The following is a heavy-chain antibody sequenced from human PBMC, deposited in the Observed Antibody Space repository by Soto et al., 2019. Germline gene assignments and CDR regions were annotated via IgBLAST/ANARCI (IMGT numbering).Heavy chain of an antibody. Sequence: QVHLVESGGGLVKPGGSLRLSCAASGLTFSDYYMSWIRQAPGKGLEWLSYSSDSGTFTRYADSVKGRFSISRDNAKNSLYLQINSLRGEDTAIYYCARSGDNYNLLDYWGQGTPVTVSS. V-gene: IGHV3-11*06. CDR1: GLTFSDYY. CDR3: ARSGDNYNLLDY. CDR2: SSDSGTFT. J-gene: IGHJ4*02. D-gene: IGHD1-1*01.